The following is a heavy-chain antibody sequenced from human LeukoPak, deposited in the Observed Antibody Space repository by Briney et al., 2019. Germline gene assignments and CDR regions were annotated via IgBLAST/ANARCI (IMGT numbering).Heavy chain of an antibody. D-gene: IGHD6-6*01. Sequence: SQTLSLTCTVSGGSISSGSYYWSWIRQPAGKGLEWIGRIYTSGSTNYNPSLKSRVTISVDTSKNQFSLKLSSVTAADMAVYYCARAQKSIAARYFDYWGQGTLVTVSS. V-gene: IGHV4-61*02. CDR1: GGSISSGSYY. CDR2: IYTSGST. J-gene: IGHJ4*02. CDR3: ARAQKSIAARYFDY.